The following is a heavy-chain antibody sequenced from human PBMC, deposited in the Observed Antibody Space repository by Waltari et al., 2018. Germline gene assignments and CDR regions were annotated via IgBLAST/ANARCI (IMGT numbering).Heavy chain of an antibody. CDR1: GGSFSGYY. V-gene: IGHV4-34*01. CDR3: ARGRYCSGGRCYSSGYYYYYYMDV. Sequence: QVQLQQWGAGLLKPSETLSLTCAVYGGSFSGYYWSWIRQPPGKELVGIGESNHSGSTNYNPSLKGRVTTSVDTSKNHFSLTRSCGTAADTAVYYCARGRYCSGGRCYSSGYYYYYYMDVWGKGTTVTVS. J-gene: IGHJ6*03. D-gene: IGHD2-15*01. CDR2: SNHSGST.